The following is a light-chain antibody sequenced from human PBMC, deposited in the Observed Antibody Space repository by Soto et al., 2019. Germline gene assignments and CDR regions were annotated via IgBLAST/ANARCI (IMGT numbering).Light chain of an antibody. V-gene: IGKV3-11*01. CDR1: QSVRSTY. Sequence: IVLNQSAATLSLCEGERATXSCRXSQSVRSTYLAWYQQKPGQAPRLLIYDASHRAAGLPARFSGSGFGTDFTLTISSLEPEDAAVYYCQQRSNLPPIPLGHGALMGIK. CDR3: QQRSNLPPIP. CDR2: DAS. J-gene: IGKJ5*01.